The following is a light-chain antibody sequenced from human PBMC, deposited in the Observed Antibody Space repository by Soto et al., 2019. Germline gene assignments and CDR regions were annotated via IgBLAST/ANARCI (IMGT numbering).Light chain of an antibody. CDR2: HAS. J-gene: IGKJ5*01. V-gene: IGKV1-33*01. Sequence: DIQMTQSPSSLSASVGDRVTITCQASQDISNYLNCYQQKPGKAPKLLIYHASNLETGVPSRFSGRGSGTDFTFTISSLQPEDIATYYCQQYDNLPITFGQGTRLQIK. CDR3: QQYDNLPIT. CDR1: QDISNY.